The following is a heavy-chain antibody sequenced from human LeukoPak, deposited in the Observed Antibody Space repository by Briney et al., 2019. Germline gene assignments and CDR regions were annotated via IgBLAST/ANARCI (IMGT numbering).Heavy chain of an antibody. Sequence: ASVKVSCKASGYTFTGYYMHWVRQAPGQGLEWMGWINPNSGGTNYAQKFQGRVTMTTDTSISTAYMELSRLRSDDTAVYYCARGMITFGGVIVDNWFDPWGQGTLVTVSS. J-gene: IGHJ5*02. V-gene: IGHV1-2*02. CDR2: INPNSGGT. CDR3: ARGMITFGGVIVDNWFDP. CDR1: GYTFTGYY. D-gene: IGHD3-16*02.